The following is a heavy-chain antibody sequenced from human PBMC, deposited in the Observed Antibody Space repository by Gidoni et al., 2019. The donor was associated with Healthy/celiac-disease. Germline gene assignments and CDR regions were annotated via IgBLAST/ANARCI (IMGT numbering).Heavy chain of an antibody. Sequence: GGGVVQPGRSLSLSCAASGFTFSSYAMHWVRQAPGKGLEWVAVISYDGSNKYYADSVKGRFTISRDNSKNTLYLQMNSLRAEDTAVYYCARGGGQYCSSTSCYSRALLDWGQGTLVTVSS. J-gene: IGHJ4*02. CDR3: ARGGGQYCSSTSCYSRALLD. V-gene: IGHV3-30-3*01. CDR2: ISYDGSNK. D-gene: IGHD2-2*01. CDR1: GFTFSSYA.